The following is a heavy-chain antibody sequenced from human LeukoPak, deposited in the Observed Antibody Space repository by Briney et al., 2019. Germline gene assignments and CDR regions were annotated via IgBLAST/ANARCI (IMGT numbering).Heavy chain of an antibody. J-gene: IGHJ4*02. V-gene: IGHV3-64*01. CDR3: ARQQLTTAYDY. CDR1: GFTFSSYA. CDR2: ISSNGGST. Sequence: GGSLRLSCAASGFTFSSYAMHWVRQAPGKGLEYVSAISSNGGSTYYANSVKGRFTISRDNSKNTLYLRMGSLRAEDMAVYYCARQQLTTAYDYWGQGTLVTVSS. D-gene: IGHD6-13*01.